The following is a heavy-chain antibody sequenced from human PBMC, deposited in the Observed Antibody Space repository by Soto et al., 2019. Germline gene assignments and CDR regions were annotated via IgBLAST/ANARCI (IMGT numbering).Heavy chain of an antibody. Sequence: QVQLVQSGAEVKKPGSSVKVSCKASGGTFSSYTISWVRQAPGQGLEWMGRIIPILGIANYAQKFQGRVTITADKTPSTADVELSSMRSEATAMYYYATEEAIGLDRTRRPFDIWGQGRMVTVSS. D-gene: IGHD1-1*01. CDR3: ATEEAIGLDRTRRPFDI. CDR2: IIPILGIA. CDR1: GGTFSSYT. J-gene: IGHJ3*02. V-gene: IGHV1-69*02.